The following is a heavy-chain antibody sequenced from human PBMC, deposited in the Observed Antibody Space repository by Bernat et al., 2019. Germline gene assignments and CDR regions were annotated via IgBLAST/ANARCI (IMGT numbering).Heavy chain of an antibody. D-gene: IGHD3-22*01. Sequence: QVQLVQSGAEVKKPGASVKVSCKASGYTFTSYYMHWVRQAPGQGLEWMGIINPSGGSTSYAQKFQGRVTMTRDTSTSTVYMELSSLRSEDTAVYYCARDVNYYDSSGYSILGETFDYWGQGTLVTVSS. CDR2: INPSGGST. J-gene: IGHJ4*02. CDR1: GYTFTSYY. V-gene: IGHV1-46*01. CDR3: ARDVNYYDSSGYSILGETFDY.